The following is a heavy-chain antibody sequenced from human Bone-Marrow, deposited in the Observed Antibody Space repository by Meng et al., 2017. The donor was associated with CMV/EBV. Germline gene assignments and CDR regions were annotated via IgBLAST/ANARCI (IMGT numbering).Heavy chain of an antibody. V-gene: IGHV1-46*01. Sequence: ASVKVSCKASGYTFTSYAMNWVRQAPGQGLEWMGIINPSGGSTSYAQKFQGRVTMTRDTSTSTVYMELSSLRSEDTAVYYCARESWLGGLDYWGQGTLVTVSS. CDR2: INPSGGST. CDR3: ARESWLGGLDY. J-gene: IGHJ4*02. CDR1: GYTFTSYA. D-gene: IGHD5-12*01.